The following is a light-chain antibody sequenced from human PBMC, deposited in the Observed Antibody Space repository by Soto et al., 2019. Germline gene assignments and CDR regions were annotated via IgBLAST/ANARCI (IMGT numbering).Light chain of an antibody. Sequence: QSALTQPASVSGSAGQSIAISCTGSSSDVGIYNYVSWYQQHPGKVPKLIIYEVTSQPSGVSIRFSGSKSGNTASLTISGLQPEDEADYYCSSYTTSSTRVFGTGTKVTVL. CDR1: SSDVGIYNY. V-gene: IGLV2-14*01. J-gene: IGLJ1*01. CDR2: EVT. CDR3: SSYTTSSTRV.